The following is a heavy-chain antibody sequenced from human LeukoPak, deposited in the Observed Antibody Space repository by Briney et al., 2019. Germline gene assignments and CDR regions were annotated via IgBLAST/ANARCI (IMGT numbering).Heavy chain of an antibody. V-gene: IGHV3-53*01. D-gene: IGHD5-18*01. Sequence: GGSLRLSCAASGFTVSSNYMSWVRQAPGKGLEWVSVIYSGGSTYYADSVKGRFTISRDNSKNTLYLQMNSLRAEDTAVYYCARVRGYSYGIDYWGQGTLVTVSS. J-gene: IGHJ4*02. CDR2: IYSGGST. CDR3: ARVRGYSYGIDY. CDR1: GFTVSSNY.